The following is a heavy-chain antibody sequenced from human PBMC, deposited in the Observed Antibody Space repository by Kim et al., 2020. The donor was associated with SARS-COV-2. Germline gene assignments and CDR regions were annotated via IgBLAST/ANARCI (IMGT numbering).Heavy chain of an antibody. CDR2: INRGGSAI. CDR1: GFTFSNYW. D-gene: IGHD3-22*01. J-gene: IGHJ6*02. V-gene: IGHV3-7*01. CDR3: AKQDCYDSTGYYYYGLDA. Sequence: GGSLRLSCAASGFTFSNYWMSWVRQAPGKGLEWVSNINRGGSAIYYADSVKGRFTISRDNAKSSLYLQMNSLRAEDTAVYYCAKQDCYDSTGYYYYGLDAWGQGTTVTVSS.